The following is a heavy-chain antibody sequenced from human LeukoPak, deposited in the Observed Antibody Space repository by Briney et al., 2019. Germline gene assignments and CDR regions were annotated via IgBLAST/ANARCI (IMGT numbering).Heavy chain of an antibody. D-gene: IGHD6-6*01. J-gene: IGHJ5*02. Sequence: SVKVSCKASGGTFSSYAISWVRQAPGQGLEWMGGIIPIFGTANYAQKFQGRVTITTDESTSTAYMELSSLRSEDTAVYYCASSYSSSSRGWFDPWGQGTLVTVSS. CDR2: IIPIFGTA. CDR1: GGTFSSYA. V-gene: IGHV1-69*05. CDR3: ASSYSSSSRGWFDP.